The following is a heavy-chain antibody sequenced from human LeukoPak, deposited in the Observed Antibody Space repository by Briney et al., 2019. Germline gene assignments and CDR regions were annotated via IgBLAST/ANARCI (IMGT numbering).Heavy chain of an antibody. Sequence: GASVKVSCKASGYTFTSYGISWVRQAPGQGLEWMGWISAYNGNTNYAQKLQGRVTMTTDTSTSTAYMELSSLRSEDTAVYYCARGRILRYFDWLYPRNAFDIWGQGTMVTVSS. D-gene: IGHD3-9*01. CDR2: ISAYNGNT. CDR1: GYTFTSYG. CDR3: ARGRILRYFDWLYPRNAFDI. V-gene: IGHV1-18*01. J-gene: IGHJ3*02.